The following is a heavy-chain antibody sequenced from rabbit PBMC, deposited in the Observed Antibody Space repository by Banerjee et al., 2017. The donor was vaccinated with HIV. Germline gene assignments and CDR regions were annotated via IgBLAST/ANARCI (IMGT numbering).Heavy chain of an antibody. Sequence: QEQLEESGGDLVKPEGSLTLTCTASGFSFISHYWMCWVRQAPGKGLEWIACIYAGSSGGPYYASWAKSRFTISKSSSTTVTLQMTSLTAADTATYFCARDLASIIGWNFNLWSPGTLVTVS. J-gene: IGHJ4*01. CDR3: ARDLASIIGWNFNL. V-gene: IGHV1S45*01. D-gene: IGHD1-1*01. CDR2: IYAGSSGGP. CDR1: GFSFISHYW.